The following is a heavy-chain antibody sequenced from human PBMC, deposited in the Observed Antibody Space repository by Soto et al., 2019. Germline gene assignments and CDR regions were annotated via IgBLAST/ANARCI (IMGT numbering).Heavy chain of an antibody. J-gene: IGHJ6*02. CDR1: GFTFSNAW. CDR2: IKSKTDGGTT. D-gene: IGHD6-13*01. V-gene: IGHV3-15*01. CDR3: TTDGYSSYGMDV. Sequence: EVQLVESGGGLVKPGGSLRLSCAASGFTFSNAWMSWVRQAPGKGLAWVGRIKSKTDGGTTDYAAPVKGRFTISRDDSKNTLYLQMNSLKTEDTAVYYCTTDGYSSYGMDVWGQGTTVTVSS.